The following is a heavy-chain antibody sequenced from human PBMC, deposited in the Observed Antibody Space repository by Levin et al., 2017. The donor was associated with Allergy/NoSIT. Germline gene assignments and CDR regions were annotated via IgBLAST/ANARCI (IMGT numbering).Heavy chain of an antibody. D-gene: IGHD2-2*01. J-gene: IGHJ4*02. CDR3: ASNYCSSTSCPLG. Sequence: GGSLRLSCAASGFTFSSYGMHWVRQAPGKGLEWVAVIWYDGSNKYYADSVKGRFTISRDNSKNTLYLQMNSLRAEDTAVYYCASNYCSSTSCPLGWGQGTLVTVSS. CDR2: IWYDGSNK. V-gene: IGHV3-33*01. CDR1: GFTFSSYG.